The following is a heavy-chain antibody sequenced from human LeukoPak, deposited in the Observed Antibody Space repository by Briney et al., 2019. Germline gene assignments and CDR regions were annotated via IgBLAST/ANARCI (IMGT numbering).Heavy chain of an antibody. CDR1: GFTFSSYE. CDR2: ISSSGSTI. J-gene: IGHJ4*02. CDR3: AKDGGTHFDH. V-gene: IGHV3-48*03. D-gene: IGHD1-26*01. Sequence: SGGSLRPTCAASGFTFSSYELNWVRQAPGKGLEWVSYISSSGSTIYYADSVKGRFTISRDNAKNSLYLQMNSLRAEDTAVYYCAKDGGTHFDHWGQGTLVTVSS.